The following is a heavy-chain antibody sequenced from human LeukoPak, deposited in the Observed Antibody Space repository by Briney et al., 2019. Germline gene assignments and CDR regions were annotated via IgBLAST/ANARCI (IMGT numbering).Heavy chain of an antibody. Sequence: ASVKVSCKASGGTFSSYAISWVRQAPGQGLEWMGRIIPILGIANYAQKFQGRVTITADKSTSTAYMELSSLRSEDTAVYYCARDTDYYGSASYIYFDYWGQGTLVTVSS. CDR1: GGTFSSYA. CDR3: ARDTDYYGSASYIYFDY. D-gene: IGHD3-10*01. V-gene: IGHV1-69*04. J-gene: IGHJ4*02. CDR2: IIPILGIA.